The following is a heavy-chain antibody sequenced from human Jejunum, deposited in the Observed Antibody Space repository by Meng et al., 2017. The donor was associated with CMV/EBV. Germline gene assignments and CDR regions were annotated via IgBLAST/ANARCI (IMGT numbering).Heavy chain of an antibody. CDR2: ISTVGTYI. CDR1: GFRFNNYN. CDR3: ARDLRGGGGDI. J-gene: IGHJ3*02. Sequence: CAASGFRFNNYNMNWFRQAPGKGLEWVSSISTVGTYIYYADSIRGRFTISRDNAKNSLYLQMNSLRAEDTAVYYCARDLRGGGGDIWGQGTMVTVSS. V-gene: IGHV3-21*01.